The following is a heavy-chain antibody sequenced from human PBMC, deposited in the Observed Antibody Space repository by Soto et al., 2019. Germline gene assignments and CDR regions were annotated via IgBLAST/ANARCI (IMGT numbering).Heavy chain of an antibody. Sequence: GGSLRLSCAASGFTFSDYYMSWIRQAPGKGLEWVSYISSSGSTIYYADSVKGRFTISRDNAKNSLYLQMNSLRAEDTAVYYCARTGYCSSTSCYDYDYWGQGTLVTVSS. CDR1: GFTFSDYY. D-gene: IGHD2-2*01. CDR2: ISSSGSTI. V-gene: IGHV3-11*01. J-gene: IGHJ4*02. CDR3: ARTGYCSSTSCYDYDY.